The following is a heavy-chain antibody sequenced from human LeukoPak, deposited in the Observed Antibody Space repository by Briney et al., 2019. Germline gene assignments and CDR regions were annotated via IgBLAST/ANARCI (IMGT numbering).Heavy chain of an antibody. CDR1: GGSISSSSYY. V-gene: IGHV4-39*07. CDR2: IYYSGST. J-gene: IGHJ5*02. Sequence: PSETLSLTCTVSGGSISSSSYYWGWIRQPPGKGLEWIGSIYYSGSTYYNPSLKSRVTISVDTSKNQFSLKLSSVTAADTAVYYCARDGCSGGSCYHTTLNWFDPWGQGTLVTVSS. D-gene: IGHD2-15*01. CDR3: ARDGCSGGSCYHTTLNWFDP.